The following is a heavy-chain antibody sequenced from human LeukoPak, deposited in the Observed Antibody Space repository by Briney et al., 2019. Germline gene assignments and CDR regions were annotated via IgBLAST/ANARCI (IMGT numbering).Heavy chain of an antibody. J-gene: IGHJ4*02. D-gene: IGHD6-19*01. CDR1: EYTYTGYY. CDR3: ARDGTDSSGWPDY. Sequence: ASVKVSRKASEYTYTGYYMHWVRQAPGQGLEWMGWINPNSGGINYAQKFQGRVTMTRDTSISTAYMELSRLRSDDTAVYYCARDGTDSSGWPDYWGQGTLVTVSS. V-gene: IGHV1-2*02. CDR2: INPNSGGI.